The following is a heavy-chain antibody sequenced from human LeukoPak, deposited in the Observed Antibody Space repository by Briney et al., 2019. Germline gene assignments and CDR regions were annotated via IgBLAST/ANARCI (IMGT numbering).Heavy chain of an antibody. D-gene: IGHD6-13*01. V-gene: IGHV4-34*01. CDR1: GGSFSGYY. J-gene: IGHJ5*02. Sequence: SETLSLTCAVYGGSFSGYYWSWIRQPPGKGLEWIGEINHSGSTNYNPSPKSRVTISVDTSKNQFSLKLSSVTAADTAVYYCARGPGLYSSSWYPNCNWFDPWGQGTLVTVSS. CDR2: INHSGST. CDR3: ARGPGLYSSSWYPNCNWFDP.